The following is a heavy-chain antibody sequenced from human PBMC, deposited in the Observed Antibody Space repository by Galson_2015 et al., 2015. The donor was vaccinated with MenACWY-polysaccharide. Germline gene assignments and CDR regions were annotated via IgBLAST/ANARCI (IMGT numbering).Heavy chain of an antibody. V-gene: IGHV3-48*01. CDR2: ISSSSSTI. J-gene: IGHJ4*02. CDR1: GFTFSNYG. D-gene: IGHD2-15*01. Sequence: SLRLSCAASGFTFSNYGMHWVRQAPGKGLEWVSYISSSSSTIYYADSVKGRFTISRDNAKNSLYLQMNSLRAEDTAVYYCARSHLYCSGGSCSDYWGQGTLVTVSS. CDR3: ARSHLYCSGGSCSDY.